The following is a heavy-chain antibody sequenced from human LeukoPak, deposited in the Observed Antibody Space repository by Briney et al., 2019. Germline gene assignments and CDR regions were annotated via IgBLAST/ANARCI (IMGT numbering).Heavy chain of an antibody. CDR3: ARVPIDHCFDY. J-gene: IGHJ4*02. D-gene: IGHD2-15*01. CDR1: GGSISSYY. CDR2: IYYSGST. Sequence: PSETLSLTCTVSGGSISSYYWSWLRQPPGKGLEWIGNIYYSGSTNSNPSLKSRVTISVDTSKNQFSLKLSSVTAADTAVYYCARVPIDHCFDYWGQGTLVTVSS. V-gene: IGHV4-59*01.